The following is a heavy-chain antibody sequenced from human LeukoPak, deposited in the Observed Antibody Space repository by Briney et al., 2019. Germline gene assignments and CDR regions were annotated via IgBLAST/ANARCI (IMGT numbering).Heavy chain of an antibody. J-gene: IGHJ4*02. Sequence: GRSLRLSCAASGFTFSSYAMHWVRQAPGKGLEWVAAISYDGSNKYYADSVKGRFTISRDNSKNTLYLQMNSLRAEDTAVYYCARSIHYYYDSSGYSKFDYWGQGTLVTVSS. CDR3: ARSIHYYYDSSGYSKFDY. CDR2: ISYDGSNK. D-gene: IGHD3-22*01. CDR1: GFTFSSYA. V-gene: IGHV3-30-3*01.